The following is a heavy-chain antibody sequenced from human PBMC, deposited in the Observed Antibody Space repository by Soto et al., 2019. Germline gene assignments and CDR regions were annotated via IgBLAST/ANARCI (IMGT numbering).Heavy chain of an antibody. CDR1: GVSFSNTY. J-gene: IGHJ5*02. CDR2: IDHSGST. V-gene: IGHV4-34*01. D-gene: IGHD3-10*01. Sequence: QVQLQQWGAGLLKPSETLSLTCAVYGVSFSNTYWSWVRQPPGEGLEWIGEIDHSGSTNYNPSLKSRVTISVDTSKNQFSLRLSSVTAADTALYYCARLQGVRGVIGAPWGQGTLVTVSS. CDR3: ARLQGVRGVIGAP.